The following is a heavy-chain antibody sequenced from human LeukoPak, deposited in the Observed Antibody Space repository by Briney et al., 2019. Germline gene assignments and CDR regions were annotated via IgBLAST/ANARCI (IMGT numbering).Heavy chain of an antibody. CDR3: ARIVFWSGWYFGL. V-gene: IGHV3-11*01. D-gene: IGHD3-3*01. CDR1: GFTFSDSY. Sequence: GGSLRLSCAASGFTFSDSYMSWIRQAPGKGLEWISYISASGSAIYYADSVKGRLTISRDNAENSLYLQMNSLRAEDTAVYYCARIVFWSGWYFGLWGRGTQVTVSS. CDR2: ISASGSAI. J-gene: IGHJ2*01.